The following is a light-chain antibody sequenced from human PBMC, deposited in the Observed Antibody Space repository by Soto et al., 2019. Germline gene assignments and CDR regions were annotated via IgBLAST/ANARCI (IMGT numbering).Light chain of an antibody. Sequence: EVVMTQPPATLSVSPGERATLSCRASQSVHSNLAWYQQKPGQAPSLLISYASTRATGIPARFSGSGSGTEFTLTISSLQSEDFGVYYCQHYSNWPPTFGPGTKVEIK. CDR2: YAS. CDR1: QSVHSN. J-gene: IGKJ3*01. V-gene: IGKV3-15*01. CDR3: QHYSNWPPT.